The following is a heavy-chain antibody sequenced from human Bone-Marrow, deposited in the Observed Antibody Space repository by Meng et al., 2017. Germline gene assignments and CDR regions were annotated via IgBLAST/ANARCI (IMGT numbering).Heavy chain of an antibody. Sequence: ESLKISCAASGFTFSSYWMSWVRQAPGKGLEWVAHIKQDGSDKYSVDSVEGRFTISRDNAKNSMALQINSLRAEDTAVYYCARLIVGSVKGYYFDYWGQGTLVTVSS. CDR1: GFTFSSYW. V-gene: IGHV3-7*01. CDR3: ARLIVGSVKGYYFDY. J-gene: IGHJ4*02. CDR2: IKQDGSDK. D-gene: IGHD1-26*01.